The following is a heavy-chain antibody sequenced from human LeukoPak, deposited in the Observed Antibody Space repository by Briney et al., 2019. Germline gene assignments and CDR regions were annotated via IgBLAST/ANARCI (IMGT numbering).Heavy chain of an antibody. D-gene: IGHD2-21*02. J-gene: IGHJ3*02. CDR2: IYPGDSDT. Sequence: GAPPKTSCKGSESGFTNYWIGWVRQLPGKGLEWMGIIYPGDSDTSYSPSFQGQVTISADKSISTAYLQWRSLKASDTAVYYCASGAYCGGDCYSGTFDIWGQGPIVMVSA. V-gene: IGHV5-51*01. CDR3: ASGAYCGGDCYSGTFDI. CDR1: ESGFTNYW.